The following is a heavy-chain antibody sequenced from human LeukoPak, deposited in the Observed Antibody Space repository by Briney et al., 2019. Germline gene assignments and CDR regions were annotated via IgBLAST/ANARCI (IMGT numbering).Heavy chain of an antibody. Sequence: PGGSLRLSCAASGFTFSSYAMSWVRQAPGKGLEWVSAISGSGGSTYYADSVKGRFTISRDNSKNTLYLQMNSLRAEGTAVYYCANYDSSGYHPGYWGQGTLVTVSS. CDR3: ANYDSSGYHPGY. CDR1: GFTFSSYA. V-gene: IGHV3-23*01. D-gene: IGHD3-22*01. J-gene: IGHJ4*02. CDR2: ISGSGGST.